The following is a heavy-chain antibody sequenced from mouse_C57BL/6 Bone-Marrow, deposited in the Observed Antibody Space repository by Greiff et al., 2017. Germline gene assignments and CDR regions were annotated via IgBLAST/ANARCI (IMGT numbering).Heavy chain of an antibody. V-gene: IGHV5-17*01. CDR1: GFTFSDYG. D-gene: IGHD1-1*01. J-gene: IGHJ3*01. CDR2: ISSGSSTI. Sequence: EVNLVESGGGLVKPGGSLKLSCAASGFTFSDYGMHWVRQAPEKGLEWVAYISSGSSTIYYADTVKGRFTISRDNAKNTLFLQMTSLRSEDTAMYYCARRGFTTVVAPPFAYWGQGTLVTVSA. CDR3: ARRGFTTVVAPPFAY.